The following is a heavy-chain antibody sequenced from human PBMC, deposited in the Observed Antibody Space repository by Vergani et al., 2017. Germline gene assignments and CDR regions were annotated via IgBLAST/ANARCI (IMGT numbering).Heavy chain of an antibody. CDR1: GFTFSSYA. D-gene: IGHD6-25*01. Sequence: QVQLVESGGGVVQPGRSLRLSCAASGFTFSSYAMHWVRQAPGKGLEWVAVISYDGSNKYYADSVKGRFTISRDNSKNTLYLQMNSLRAEDTAVYYCARDRERRTEYYFDYGGEGTLVTVSS. J-gene: IGHJ4*02. CDR3: ARDRERRTEYYFDY. V-gene: IGHV3-30*04. CDR2: ISYDGSNK.